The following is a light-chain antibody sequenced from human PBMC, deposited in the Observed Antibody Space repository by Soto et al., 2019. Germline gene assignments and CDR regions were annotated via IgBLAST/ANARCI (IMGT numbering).Light chain of an antibody. CDR1: QTVSSNN. V-gene: IGKV3D-20*01. CDR3: QQYGSSPRT. Sequence: EIVLTQSPATLSLSPGERATLSCGASQTVSSNNLAWYQQKPGLAPRLLVYDESSRATGIPDRFSGSGSGTDFTLTISRLEPEDFAVYYCQQYGSSPRTFGQGTKVEIK. CDR2: DES. J-gene: IGKJ1*01.